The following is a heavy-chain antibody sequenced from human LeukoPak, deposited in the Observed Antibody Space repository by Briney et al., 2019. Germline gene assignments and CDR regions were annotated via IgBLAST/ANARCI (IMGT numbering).Heavy chain of an antibody. J-gene: IGHJ5*02. CDR1: GFTFNNYY. V-gene: IGHV3-11*04. D-gene: IGHD3-3*01. Sequence: GGSLRLSCAASGFTFNNYYMSWIRRAPGKGLEWISYISISGYSTYYADSVKGRFTISRDNAKNSLYLQMNNLRPEDTAFYYCARRYDFWSGYYGWFDPWGQGTPVTVSS. CDR2: ISISGYST. CDR3: ARRYDFWSGYYGWFDP.